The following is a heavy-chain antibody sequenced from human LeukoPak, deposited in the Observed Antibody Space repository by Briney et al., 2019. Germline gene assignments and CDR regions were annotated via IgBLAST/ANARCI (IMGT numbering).Heavy chain of an antibody. CDR3: ARRRRIGAAGGDGMDV. CDR2: TYNSGRT. D-gene: IGHD6-13*01. J-gene: IGHJ6*02. V-gene: IGHV4-4*09. Sequence: PSETLSLTCTVSGGSMSNYYWTWIRQPPGQGLEWIGYTYNSGRTNFNPSLKSRVTISADTSKNQFSLKLDSVTAADTANYYCARRRRIGAAGGDGMDVWGQGTTVTVSS. CDR1: GGSMSNYY.